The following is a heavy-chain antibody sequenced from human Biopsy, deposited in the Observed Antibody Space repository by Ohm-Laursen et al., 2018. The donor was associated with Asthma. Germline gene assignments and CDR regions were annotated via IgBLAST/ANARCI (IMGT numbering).Heavy chain of an antibody. CDR3: ARVFESSEGGPFYHFGLDV. Sequence: LRPSCTASGFSFSDYYMKWMRQAPGKGLEWVSSISSSGSTTYHAESVKGRFTISRDNAQKSLFLQMGSLRAEDTAIYYCARVFESSEGGPFYHFGLDVWGPGTTVSVS. CDR1: GFSFSDYY. CDR2: ISSSGSTT. V-gene: IGHV3-11*01. D-gene: IGHD6-25*01. J-gene: IGHJ6*02.